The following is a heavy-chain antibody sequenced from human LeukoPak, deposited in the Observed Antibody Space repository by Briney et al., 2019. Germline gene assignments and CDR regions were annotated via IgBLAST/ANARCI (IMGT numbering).Heavy chain of an antibody. D-gene: IGHD3-16*02. J-gene: IGHJ4*02. CDR1: GFTFDDYG. CDR3: ARVQVWGSYRFRPPDY. Sequence: GGSLRLSCAASGFTFDDYGMSWVRQAPGKGLEWVSGINWNGGSTGYADSVKGRFTISRDNAKNSLYLQMNSLRAEDTALYYCARVQVWGSYRFRPPDYWGQGTLVTVSS. CDR2: INWNGGST. V-gene: IGHV3-20*04.